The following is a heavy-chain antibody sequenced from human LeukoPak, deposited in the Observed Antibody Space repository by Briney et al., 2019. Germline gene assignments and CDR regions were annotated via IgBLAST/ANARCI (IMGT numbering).Heavy chain of an antibody. V-gene: IGHV4-39*07. D-gene: IGHD3-3*01. CDR2: INHSGST. J-gene: IGHJ4*02. Sequence: SETLSLTCTVSGGSISSSSYYWSWIRQPPGKGLEWIGEINHSGSTNYNPSLKSRVTISVDTSKNQFSLKLSSVTAADTAVYYCARVPFWSGIDYWGQGTLVTVSS. CDR1: GGSISSSSYY. CDR3: ARVPFWSGIDY.